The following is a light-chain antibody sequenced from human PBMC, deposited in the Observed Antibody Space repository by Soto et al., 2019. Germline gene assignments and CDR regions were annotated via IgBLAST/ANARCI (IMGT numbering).Light chain of an antibody. CDR2: GAS. J-gene: IGKJ5*01. Sequence: ELVLTQSPGTLSVSPGESATLSCRGSQSVSRHVAWYQQIPGQTPRLLIYGASTRATDIPVRFSGSGSGTDFTLNISSLEPEDFAVYYCQQRSSWPPEITCGQGTRLKIK. CDR1: QSVSRH. CDR3: QQRSSWPPEIT. V-gene: IGKV3-11*01.